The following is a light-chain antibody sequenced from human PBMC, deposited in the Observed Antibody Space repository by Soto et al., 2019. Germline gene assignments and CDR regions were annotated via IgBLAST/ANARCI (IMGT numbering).Light chain of an antibody. CDR2: GAS. V-gene: IGKV3-15*01. CDR3: QQYNNWYT. CDR1: QSVRSN. J-gene: IGKJ2*01. Sequence: EILMTQSPATLSVSPGERATLSCRASQSVRSNLAWYQQKPGQATRLLIYGASTRATGIPARFSGSGSGTEFTLTISSLQSEDFAVYYCQQYNNWYTVGQGTKLEIK.